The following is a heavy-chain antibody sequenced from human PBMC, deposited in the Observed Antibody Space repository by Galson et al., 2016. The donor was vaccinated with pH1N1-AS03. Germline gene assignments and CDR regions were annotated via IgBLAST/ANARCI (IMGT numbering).Heavy chain of an antibody. D-gene: IGHD3-10*01. CDR1: GYTFPGYA. CDR3: ARLVFRGRQNSGNAFDI. V-gene: IGHV1-3*01. Sequence: QSGAEVKKPGESLRISCKASGYTFPGYAIHWVRQAPRQRLEWMGYIYGGNGNTKYSQKFQGIFTMTRDTSATTVYMELYSLTSEDTAVYYCARLVFRGRQNSGNAFDIWGQGTMVTVAP. CDR2: IYGGNGNT. J-gene: IGHJ3*02.